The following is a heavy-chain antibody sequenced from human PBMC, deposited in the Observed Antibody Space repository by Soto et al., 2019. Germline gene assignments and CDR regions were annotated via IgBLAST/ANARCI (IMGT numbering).Heavy chain of an antibody. J-gene: IGHJ4*02. CDR2: INPNSGGT. CDR3: ARRKERSGPHYFDY. D-gene: IGHD6-25*01. V-gene: IGHV1-2*02. CDR1: GYTFTSYG. Sequence: ASVKVSCKASGYTFTSYGISWVRQAPGQGLEWMGWINPNSGGTKYAPKFQGGVTMTRDTSITTAYMELRRLRSGDTAVYYCARRKERSGPHYFDYWGQGSQVTVSS.